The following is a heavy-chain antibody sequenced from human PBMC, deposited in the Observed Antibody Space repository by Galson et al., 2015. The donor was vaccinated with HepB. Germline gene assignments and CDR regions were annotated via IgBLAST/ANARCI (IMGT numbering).Heavy chain of an antibody. V-gene: IGHV3-11*06. J-gene: IGHJ4*02. D-gene: IGHD6-13*01. CDR1: GFTFSDYY. CDR2: ISSSSSYT. CDR3: ARGPPRGSSWSPVDY. Sequence: SLRLSCAASGFTFSDYYMSWIRQAPGKGLEWVSYISSSSSYTNYADSVKGRFTISRDNAKNSLYLQMNSLRAEDTAVYYCARGPPRGSSWSPVDYWGQGTLVTVSS.